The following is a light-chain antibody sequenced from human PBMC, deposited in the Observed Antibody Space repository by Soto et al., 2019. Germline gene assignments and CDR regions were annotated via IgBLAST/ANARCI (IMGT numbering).Light chain of an antibody. CDR3: TSWTTSTTMI. J-gene: IGLJ2*01. CDR1: SSDIGAYNF. Sequence: QSVLTQPASVSRSPGQSITISCTGTSSDIGAYNFVSWYQQHPGKAPKLMLYDVNIRPSGVSNRFSGSKSGNTASLTISGLQAEDEADYYCTSWTTSTTMIFGGGTRSPS. CDR2: DVN. V-gene: IGLV2-14*03.